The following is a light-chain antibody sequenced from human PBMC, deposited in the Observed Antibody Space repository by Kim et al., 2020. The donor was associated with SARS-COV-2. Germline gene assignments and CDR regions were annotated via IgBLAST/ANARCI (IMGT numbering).Light chain of an antibody. CDR3: QQYGNAPPYT. Sequence: SPGERATRPCRTRQGCCRHCLAWYQQQPGQAPRRLIYSGSKRANGIPDRFRGSGSGTDFTLTISRLEPADFAVYYCQQYGNAPPYTWGQGTKLEI. J-gene: IGKJ2*01. V-gene: IGKV3-20*01. CDR2: SGS. CDR1: QGCCRHC.